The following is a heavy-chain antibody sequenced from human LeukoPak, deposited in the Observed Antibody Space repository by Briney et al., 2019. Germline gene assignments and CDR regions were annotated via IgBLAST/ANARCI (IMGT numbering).Heavy chain of an antibody. CDR3: AKQYSSSRGGDWFDP. J-gene: IGHJ5*02. CDR1: GFTFSSYA. Sequence: GGSPRLSCAASGFTFSSYAMSWVRQAPGKGLEWVSTISGSGGSTYYADSVRGRFTFSRDNSKNTLYLQMNSLRAEDTAVYYCAKQYSSSRGGDWFDPWGQGTLVTVSS. D-gene: IGHD6-6*01. CDR2: ISGSGGST. V-gene: IGHV3-23*01.